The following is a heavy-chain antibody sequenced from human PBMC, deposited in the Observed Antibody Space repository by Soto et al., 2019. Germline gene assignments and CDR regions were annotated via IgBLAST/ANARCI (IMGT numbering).Heavy chain of an antibody. J-gene: IGHJ4*02. Sequence: EVQLVESGGGLVQPGGSLKLSCATSGFSFSGTTMHWVRQASGKGLEWVGRIRNKPNKYATTYAASVTGRFTISRDESKNTVYLQMNSLKTEYTAVYYCTRPEDPHGDPEALDSGGQEALVTVSS. CDR3: TRPEDPHGDPEALDS. CDR2: IRNKPNKYAT. D-gene: IGHD2-21*02. V-gene: IGHV3-73*02. CDR1: GFSFSGTT.